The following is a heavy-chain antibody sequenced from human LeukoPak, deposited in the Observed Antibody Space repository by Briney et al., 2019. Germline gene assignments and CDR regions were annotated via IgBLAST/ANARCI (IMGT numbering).Heavy chain of an antibody. Sequence: GGSLRLSCAASGFIFSSYWMSWVRQAPGKGLEWVANIKQDGSEKYYVDSVKGRFTISRDNAKNSLYLQMNDLRAEDTAVYYCANNCGSGWYFSYWGQGTLVTVAS. J-gene: IGHJ4*02. CDR2: IKQDGSEK. V-gene: IGHV3-7*01. CDR1: GFIFSSYW. CDR3: ANNCGSGWYFSY. D-gene: IGHD6-19*01.